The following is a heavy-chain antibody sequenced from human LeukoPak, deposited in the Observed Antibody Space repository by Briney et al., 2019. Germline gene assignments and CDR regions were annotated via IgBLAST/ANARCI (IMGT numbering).Heavy chain of an antibody. D-gene: IGHD6-19*01. J-gene: IGHJ5*02. CDR2: INHSGST. V-gene: IGHV4-34*01. CDR1: GGSFSGYY. Sequence: PSETLSLTCAVYGGSFSGYYWSWIRQPPGKGLEWIGEINHSGSTNYNPSLKSRVTISVDTSKNQFSLKLSSVTAADTAVYYCAIESLLYSSGLPWGQGTLVTVSS. CDR3: AIESLLYSSGLP.